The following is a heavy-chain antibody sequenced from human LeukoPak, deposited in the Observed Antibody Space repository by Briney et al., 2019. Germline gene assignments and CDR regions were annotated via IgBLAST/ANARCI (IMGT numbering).Heavy chain of an antibody. CDR2: INSGGSST. CDR3: ARGVGDYVWGSYRLDY. Sequence: GGSLRLSCAASGFTFSSYWMHWVRQAPGKGLVWVSRINSGGSSTSYADSVKGRFTISRDIAKNTLYLQMNSLRAEDTAVYYCARGVGDYVWGSYRLDYWGQGTLVTVSS. V-gene: IGHV3-74*01. J-gene: IGHJ4*02. CDR1: GFTFSSYW. D-gene: IGHD3-16*02.